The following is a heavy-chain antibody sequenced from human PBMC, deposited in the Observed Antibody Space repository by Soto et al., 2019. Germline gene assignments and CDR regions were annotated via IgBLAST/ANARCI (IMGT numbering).Heavy chain of an antibody. CDR1: GGTFSSYA. V-gene: IGHV1-69*01. Sequence: QVQLVQSGAEVKKPGSSVKVSCKASGGTFSSYAISWVRQAPGQGLEWMGGIIPIFGTANYAQKFQGRVTITADESTSTAYMELSSLRSEDTAVYYCVRERGSSSWFFMVGDFDLWGRGTLVTVSS. D-gene: IGHD6-13*01. J-gene: IGHJ2*01. CDR2: IIPIFGTA. CDR3: VRERGSSSWFFMVGDFDL.